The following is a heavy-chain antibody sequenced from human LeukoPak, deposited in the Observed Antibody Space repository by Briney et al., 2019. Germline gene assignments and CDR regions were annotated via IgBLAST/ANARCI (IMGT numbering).Heavy chain of an antibody. CDR3: ARSPPGWYYDNSGQYYFDT. CDR2: ISFTGNT. V-gene: IGHV4-59*08. D-gene: IGHD3-22*01. Sequence: SETLSLTCTVSGGSISGYYWSWIRQSPGKRLEWIAYISFTGNTNYNPSLKSRVTISLDTSKTHFSLTLSSLTAADTAVYYCARSPPGWYYDNSGQYYFDTWGQGALVAVSS. J-gene: IGHJ4*02. CDR1: GGSISGYY.